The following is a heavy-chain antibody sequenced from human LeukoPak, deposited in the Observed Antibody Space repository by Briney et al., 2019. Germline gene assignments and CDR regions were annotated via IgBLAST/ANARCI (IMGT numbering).Heavy chain of an antibody. CDR2: IIPIFGTA. D-gene: IGHD6-13*01. Sequence: SVKVSCKASGGTFSSYAISWVRQAPGQGLEWMGGIIPIFGTANYAQKLQGRVTMTTDTSTSTAYMELRSLRSDDTAVYYCAREHSSSWDFDYWGQGTLVTVSS. V-gene: IGHV1-69*05. CDR1: GGTFSSYA. CDR3: AREHSSSWDFDY. J-gene: IGHJ4*02.